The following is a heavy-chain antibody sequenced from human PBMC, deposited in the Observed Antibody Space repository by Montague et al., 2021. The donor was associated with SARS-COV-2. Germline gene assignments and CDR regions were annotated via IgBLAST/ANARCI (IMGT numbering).Heavy chain of an antibody. CDR1: GDSVAEHRRR. CDR3: LRGIEAAWSFDY. J-gene: IGHJ4*02. D-gene: IGHD6-13*01. CDR2: TYHEKMRKS. Sequence: CAISGDSVAEHRRRWEGNTQAPQRPTEWVGRTYHEKMRKSDYARSVKSRIAINPDTSKKQFSLRLSSVTPEDSAFYYCLRGIEAAWSFDYWGQGTLVTVSS. V-gene: IGHV6-1*01.